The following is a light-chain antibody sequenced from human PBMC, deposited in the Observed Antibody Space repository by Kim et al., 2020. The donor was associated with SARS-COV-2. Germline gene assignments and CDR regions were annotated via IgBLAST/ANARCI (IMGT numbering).Light chain of an antibody. J-gene: IGLJ3*02. CDR1: KLGDKY. CDR2: QDS. V-gene: IGLV3-1*01. Sequence: VSVSPGQTASITCSGDKLGDKYACWYQQKPGQSPVLVIYQDSKRPSGIPERFSGSNSGNTATLTISGTQAMDEADYYCQAWDSTWVFGGETQLTVL. CDR3: QAWDSTWV.